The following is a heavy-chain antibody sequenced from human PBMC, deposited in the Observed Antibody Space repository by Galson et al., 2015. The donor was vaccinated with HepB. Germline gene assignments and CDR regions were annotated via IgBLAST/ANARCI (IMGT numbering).Heavy chain of an antibody. J-gene: IGHJ5*02. D-gene: IGHD4-17*01. CDR3: ARGHVDYDPAGWFDP. V-gene: IGHV3-21*01. CDR1: GFSFNTYT. Sequence: SLRLSCAGSGFSFNTYTMNWIRQAPGKGLEWVSSISDSGSYMYYADPVKDRFTISRDNAKNSVFLQMSSLRGEDTAVYYCARGHVDYDPAGWFDPWGQGTLVTVSS. CDR2: ISDSGSYM.